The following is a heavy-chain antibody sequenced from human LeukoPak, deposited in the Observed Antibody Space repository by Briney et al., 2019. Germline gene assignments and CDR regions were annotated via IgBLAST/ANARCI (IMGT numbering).Heavy chain of an antibody. CDR1: GFTFSSYS. Sequence: GGSLRLSCAASGFTFSSYSMNWVRQAPGKGLEWVSSISSSSDYIYYADSLKGRFTISRDNAKNSLYLQMNSLRAEDTAVYYCAREIFNGFDIWGQGTMVTVSS. V-gene: IGHV3-21*01. CDR2: ISSSSDYI. J-gene: IGHJ3*02. CDR3: AREIFNGFDI.